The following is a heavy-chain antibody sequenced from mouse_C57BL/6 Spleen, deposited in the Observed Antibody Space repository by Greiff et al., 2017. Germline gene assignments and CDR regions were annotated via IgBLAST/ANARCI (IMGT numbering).Heavy chain of an antibody. CDR2: ISSGGDYI. CDR3: TREGPYDGYYTWFAY. Sequence: EVKLMESGEGLVKPGGSLKLSCAASGFTFSSYAMSWVRQTPEKRLEWVAYISSGGDYIYYADTVKGRFTISRDNARNTLYLQMSSLKSEDTAMYYCTREGPYDGYYTWFAYWGQGTLVTVSA. J-gene: IGHJ3*01. V-gene: IGHV5-9-1*02. D-gene: IGHD2-3*01. CDR1: GFTFSSYA.